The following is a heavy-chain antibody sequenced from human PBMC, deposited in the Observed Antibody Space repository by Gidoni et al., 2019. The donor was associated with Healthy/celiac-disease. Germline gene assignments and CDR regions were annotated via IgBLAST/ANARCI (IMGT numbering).Heavy chain of an antibody. J-gene: IGHJ4*02. CDR2: IGYDGSNK. CDR3: ARGGLGAFDY. Sequence: QVQLVESGGGVVQTGRSLRLSCAASGFTFSSYGMHWVRQAPGKGLEWVAFIGYDGSNKYYADSVKGRFTISRDNSKNTLYLQMNSLRAEETAVYYCARGGLGAFDYWGQGTLVTVSS. V-gene: IGHV3-33*01. CDR1: GFTFSSYG. D-gene: IGHD3-16*01.